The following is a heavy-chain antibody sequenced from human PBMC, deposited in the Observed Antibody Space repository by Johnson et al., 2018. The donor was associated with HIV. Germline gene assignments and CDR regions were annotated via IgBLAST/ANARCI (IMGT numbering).Heavy chain of an antibody. Sequence: VQLVESGGGVVRPGGSLRLSCAASGFTFDDYGMSWVRQAQGKGLEWVSGINWNGGSTGYADSVKGRFTISRVNSKNTLYLQMNSLRAEDTAVYFCARPTSHIHLWTDAFDIWGQGTMVTVSS. V-gene: IGHV3-20*04. CDR1: GFTFDDYG. CDR2: INWNGGST. CDR3: ARPTSHIHLWTDAFDI. D-gene: IGHD5-18*01. J-gene: IGHJ3*02.